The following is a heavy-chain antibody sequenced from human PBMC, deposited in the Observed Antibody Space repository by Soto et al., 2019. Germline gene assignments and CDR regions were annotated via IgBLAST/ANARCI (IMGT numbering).Heavy chain of an antibody. V-gene: IGHV1-69*12. CDR3: ARPSCGAACYYYGMDV. J-gene: IGHJ6*02. CDR1: GGTFSSYT. D-gene: IGHD2-21*01. CDR2: IIPTFGTA. Sequence: QVQLVQSGAEVKKPGSSVKVSCKASGGTFSSYTISWVRQAPGQGLEWMGGIIPTFGTAAYAQKFQGRVTSTADESTSTGYMELGSLRSEDTALYYCARPSCGAACYYYGMDVWGQGIAVTVSS.